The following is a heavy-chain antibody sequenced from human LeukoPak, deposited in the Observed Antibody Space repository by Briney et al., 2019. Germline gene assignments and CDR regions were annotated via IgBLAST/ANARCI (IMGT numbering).Heavy chain of an antibody. CDR3: ARSLYNFYFEY. J-gene: IGHJ4*02. CDR1: VGSLRSPDYY. Sequence: SETLSLTCTVSVGSLRSPDYYWGWVLQPPGNGLVLIVSIYYTEDTYNIPSLKGRLTISVDLSKNQFSLRLSSVTSADTAVFYCARSLYNFYFEYWDQGALVTVSS. V-gene: IGHV4-39*07. CDR2: IYYTEDT. D-gene: IGHD5-24*01.